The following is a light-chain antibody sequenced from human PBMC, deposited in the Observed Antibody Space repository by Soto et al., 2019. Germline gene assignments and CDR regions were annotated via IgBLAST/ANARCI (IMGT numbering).Light chain of an antibody. J-gene: IGKJ5*01. Sequence: AIQLTPSPASLSAFVGDSVTIICRVRPGIGNALGWDQQKPGTPHKVLIYGASNLQSEVPPRFSGSGSGTDFTLTISSLEPEDFAVYYCQQRNNWPEISFGQGTRLEIK. V-gene: IGKV1-6*02. CDR2: GAS. CDR3: QQRNNWPEIS. CDR1: PGIGNA.